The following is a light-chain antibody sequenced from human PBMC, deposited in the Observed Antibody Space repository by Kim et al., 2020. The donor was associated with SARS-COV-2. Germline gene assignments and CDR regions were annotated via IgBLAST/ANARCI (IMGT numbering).Light chain of an antibody. CDR1: SLKTSY. CDR3: SSRDTSNSHVV. CDR2: GKD. V-gene: IGLV3-19*01. Sequence: LGQTVKITCQGDSLKTSYATWYQQKPGQAPVLVLYGKDNRPSGIPDRFSGSSSSNSGSLTITGAQAEDEADYYCSSRDTSNSHVVFGGGTQLTVL. J-gene: IGLJ2*01.